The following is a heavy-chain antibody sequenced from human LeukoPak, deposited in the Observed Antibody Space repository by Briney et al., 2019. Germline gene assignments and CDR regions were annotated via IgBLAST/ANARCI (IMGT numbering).Heavy chain of an antibody. Sequence: SETLSLTCTVSGGSISSSSYYWAWIRQPPGKGLEWIGSIHYSGSTYYNPSLQSRVTISIDTSKNQFSLKLRFVTAADTAVYYCARDQGLGRFWRHSAFDIWGQGTMVTVSS. V-gene: IGHV4-39*07. J-gene: IGHJ3*02. CDR1: GGSISSSSYY. CDR3: ARDQGLGRFWRHSAFDI. CDR2: IHYSGST. D-gene: IGHD3-3*01.